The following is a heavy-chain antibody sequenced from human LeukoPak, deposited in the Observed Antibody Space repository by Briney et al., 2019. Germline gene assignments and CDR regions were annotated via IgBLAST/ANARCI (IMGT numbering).Heavy chain of an antibody. V-gene: IGHV1-69*13. CDR1: GGTFISYA. Sequence: GASVKVSCKASGGTFISYAISGVRQAPGQGLEWMGGIIPIFGTANYAQKFQGRVTITADESTSTAYMELSSLRSEDTAVYYCAREWVDYGGNSPYNWFDPRGQGTLVTVSS. CDR3: AREWVDYGGNSPYNWFDP. CDR2: IIPIFGTA. J-gene: IGHJ5*02. D-gene: IGHD4-23*01.